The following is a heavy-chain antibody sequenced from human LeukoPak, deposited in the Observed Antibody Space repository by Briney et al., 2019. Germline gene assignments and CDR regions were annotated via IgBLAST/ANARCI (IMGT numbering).Heavy chain of an antibody. V-gene: IGHV3-23*01. CDR3: AKDSIYDILTDYFDY. J-gene: IGHJ4*02. CDR1: GFTFSSYA. CDR2: ISGSGGST. Sequence: PGGSLRLSCAASGFTFSSYAMSWVRQAPGKGLEWVSAISGSGGSTYYADSVKGRFTISRDNSKNTLYLQMNSLRAEDTAVYYCAKDSIYDILTDYFDYWGQGTLVTVSS. D-gene: IGHD3-9*01.